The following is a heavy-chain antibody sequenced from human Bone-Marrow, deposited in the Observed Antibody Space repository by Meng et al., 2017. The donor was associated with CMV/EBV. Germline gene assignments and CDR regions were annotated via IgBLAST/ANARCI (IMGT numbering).Heavy chain of an antibody. D-gene: IGHD5-18*01. CDR1: GGTFSSYA. V-gene: IGHV1-18*01. CDR3: SRGGRNVESIMVKADY. Sequence: ASVKVSCKASGGTFSSYAISWVRQAPGQGLEWMGWISGDNAKTYFAQNFQGRVTLTTDTSTNTAYMELRSLRSDDTAFYYCSRGGRNVESIMVKADYWGQGTLVTVSS. CDR2: ISGDNAKT. J-gene: IGHJ4*02.